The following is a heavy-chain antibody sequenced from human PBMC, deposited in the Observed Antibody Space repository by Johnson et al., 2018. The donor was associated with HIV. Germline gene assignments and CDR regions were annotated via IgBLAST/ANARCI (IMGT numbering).Heavy chain of an antibody. V-gene: IGHV3-30*04. D-gene: IGHD2-8*01. CDR3: VREGVGAVDI. CDR2: ISYDGSNK. Sequence: QVQLVESGGGVVQPGRSLRLSCAASGFTFSSYAMHWVRQAPGKGLEWVAVISYDGSNKYYADSVKGRFTISRDNAKNSLFLQMDSLRGEDTAMYYCVREGVGAVDIWGQGTKVTVSS. CDR1: GFTFSSYA. J-gene: IGHJ3*02.